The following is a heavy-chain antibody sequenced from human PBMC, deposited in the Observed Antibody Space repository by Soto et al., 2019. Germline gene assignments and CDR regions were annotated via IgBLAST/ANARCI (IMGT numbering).Heavy chain of an antibody. V-gene: IGHV2-5*01. CDR1: GFSLSTSGVG. J-gene: IGHJ5*02. CDR2: IYWNDDK. Sequence: QITLKESGPTLVKPTQTLTLTCTFSGFSLSTSGVGVGWIRQPPVKALDWLALIYWNDDKRYSPSLKSRLTITKYTSKIQVVLTMTNMDPVDTATYYCAHVNTIFGVVTMGNWFDPGGQGTLVTVSS. CDR3: AHVNTIFGVVTMGNWFDP. D-gene: IGHD3-3*01.